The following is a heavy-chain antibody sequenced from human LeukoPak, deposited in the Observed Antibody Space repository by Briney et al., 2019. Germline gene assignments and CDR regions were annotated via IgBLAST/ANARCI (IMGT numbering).Heavy chain of an antibody. CDR3: ARDLLYYDFGSGYYTGFNWFDP. CDR2: IIPIFGTA. CDR1: GGTFSSYA. Sequence: SVKVSCKASGGTFSSYAISWVRQAPGQGLEWMGGIIPIFGTANYAQKFQGRVTITTDESTSTAYMELSSLRSEDTAVYYCARDLLYYDFGSGYYTGFNWFDPWGQGPLVTVSS. V-gene: IGHV1-69*05. D-gene: IGHD3-3*01. J-gene: IGHJ5*02.